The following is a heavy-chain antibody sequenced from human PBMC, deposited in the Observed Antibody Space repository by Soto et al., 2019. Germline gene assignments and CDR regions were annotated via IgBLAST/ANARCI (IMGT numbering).Heavy chain of an antibody. CDR3: ARSMYSTSAQLYYGMDV. J-gene: IGHJ6*02. Sequence: SETLSLTCAVSGYSIRSDYFWGWIRQPPGKGLEWIGSMYHSGITYYNLSLKSRVTISVDTSKNQLSLKLSSATAADTAVYYCARSMYSTSAQLYYGMDVWGQGTTVTVSS. V-gene: IGHV4-38-2*01. CDR1: GYSIRSDYF. CDR2: MYHSGIT. D-gene: IGHD6-6*01.